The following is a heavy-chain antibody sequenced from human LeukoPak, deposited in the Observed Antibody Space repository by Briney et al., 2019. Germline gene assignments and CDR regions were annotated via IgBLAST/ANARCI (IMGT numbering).Heavy chain of an antibody. CDR1: GYTFTSYD. CDR2: TNPNSGNT. Sequence: ASVKVSCKASGYTFTSYDINWVRQATGQGLEWMGWTNPNSGNTGYAQKFQGRVTMTRNTSISTAYMELSSLRSEDTAVYYCARRRIIRDSSGYYFRLNWFDPWGQGTLVTVSS. J-gene: IGHJ5*02. CDR3: ARRRIIRDSSGYYFRLNWFDP. D-gene: IGHD3-22*01. V-gene: IGHV1-8*01.